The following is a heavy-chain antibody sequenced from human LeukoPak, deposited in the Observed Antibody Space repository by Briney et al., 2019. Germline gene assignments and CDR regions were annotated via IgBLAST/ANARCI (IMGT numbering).Heavy chain of an antibody. CDR3: ARAPQDPAVFDY. Sequence: SETLSLTCAVYGGSFSGYYWSWIRQPPGKGLEWIGEINHSGSTNYNPSLKSRVTISVDKSKNQFSLKLSSVTAADTAVYYCARAPQDPAVFDYWGQGTLVTVSS. J-gene: IGHJ4*02. CDR1: GGSFSGYY. CDR2: INHSGST. V-gene: IGHV4-34*01.